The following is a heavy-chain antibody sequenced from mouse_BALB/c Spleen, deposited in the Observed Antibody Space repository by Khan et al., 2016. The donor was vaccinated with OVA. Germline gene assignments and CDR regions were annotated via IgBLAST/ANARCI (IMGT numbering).Heavy chain of an antibody. Sequence: VQLQESGPGLVAPSQSLSITCTISGFSLTNYGVHWVRQPPGKGLEWLVVIWNDGSTTYNSSLKSRLTVSKDNSKSQVFLNMNSLQTDDTAMYFRDRQPCYLYNFMDYWGQGTPVTVSA. V-gene: IGHV2-6-1*01. D-gene: IGHD2-12*01. CDR3: DRQPCYLYNFMDY. J-gene: IGHJ4*01. CDR2: IWNDGST. CDR1: GFSLTNYG.